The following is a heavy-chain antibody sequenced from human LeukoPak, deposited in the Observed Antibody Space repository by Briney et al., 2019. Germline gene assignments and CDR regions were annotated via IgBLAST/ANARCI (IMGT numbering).Heavy chain of an antibody. D-gene: IGHD3-16*02. CDR3: ARGRGGSYHY. Sequence: GGTLRLSCAASSFTCRNVSTHRVPYAPGKGLVWVSRNNTDGSTTTYADSVNGRFTISRDNAKNPLYLQMNRLRDEGTAVYYCARGRGGSYHYWG. V-gene: IGHV3-74*01. CDR2: NNTDGSTT. CDR1: SFTCRNVS. J-gene: IGHJ4*01.